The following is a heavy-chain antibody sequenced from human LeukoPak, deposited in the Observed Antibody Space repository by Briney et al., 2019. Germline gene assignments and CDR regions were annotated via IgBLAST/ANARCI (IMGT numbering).Heavy chain of an antibody. CDR1: GYTFTSYG. CDR2: ISTYNGNT. V-gene: IGHV1-18*01. CDR3: ARDSKAVVVVAATLHY. J-gene: IGHJ4*02. D-gene: IGHD2-15*01. Sequence: ASVKVSCKASGYTFTSYGISWVRQAPGQGLEWMGWISTYNGNTNYAQKFQGRVTMTRDTSISTAYMELSRLRSDDTAVYYCARDSKAVVVVAATLHYWGQGTLVTVSS.